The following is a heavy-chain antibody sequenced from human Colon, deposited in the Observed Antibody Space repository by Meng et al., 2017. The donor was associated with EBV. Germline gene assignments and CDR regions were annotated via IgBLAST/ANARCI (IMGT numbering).Heavy chain of an antibody. CDR1: GGSINSGDYY. Sequence: QGRLQVSGPGLVKPSQTLSLTCTVSGGSINSGDYYWSWIRQPPGKGLEWIGYIYYTGSTYYNPSLKSRVTISMDTSKNQFSLRLSSVTAADTAVCYCARNYYFDYWGQGTLVTVSS. V-gene: IGHV4-30-4*01. CDR3: ARNYYFDY. CDR2: IYYTGST. J-gene: IGHJ4*02.